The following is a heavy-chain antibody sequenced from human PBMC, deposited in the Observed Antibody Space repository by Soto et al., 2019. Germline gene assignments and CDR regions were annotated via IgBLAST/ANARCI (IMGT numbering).Heavy chain of an antibody. CDR3: AAARAYDSSDYSGYHYGMDA. D-gene: IGHD3-22*01. CDR2: LSWNVVTI. Sequence: EVQLVESGGGLVQPGRSLRLSCAASGFTFDDYAMHWVRQVPGKGLKWVSGLSWNVVTIGYAAAVKGRFTISRDNANNAVYLQMNGLRPEDTALYLCAAARAYDSSDYSGYHYGMDAWGLWTTVTVSS. V-gene: IGHV3-9*01. CDR1: GFTFDDYA. J-gene: IGHJ6*02.